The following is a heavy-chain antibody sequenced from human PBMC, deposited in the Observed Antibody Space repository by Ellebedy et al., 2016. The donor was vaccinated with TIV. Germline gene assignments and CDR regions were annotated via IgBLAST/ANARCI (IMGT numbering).Heavy chain of an antibody. CDR3: AKTEGRDGYGRYFYGMEV. J-gene: IGHJ6*02. V-gene: IGHV3-23*01. CDR2: ISGTGVST. CDR1: GFLFRSYT. Sequence: GESLKISCAASGFLFRSYTMSLVRQAPGKGLEWVSVISGTGVSTDYADSVKGRFTISRDNSKNTAYLQMNSLKAEDTAVYYCAKTEGRDGYGRYFYGMEVWGRGTTVTVSS. D-gene: IGHD5-24*01.